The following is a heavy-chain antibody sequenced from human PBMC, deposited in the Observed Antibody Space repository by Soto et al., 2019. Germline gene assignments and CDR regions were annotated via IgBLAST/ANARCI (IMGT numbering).Heavy chain of an antibody. J-gene: IGHJ6*02. V-gene: IGHV1-2*02. CDR3: ARNMDYYYGPGSGNGHGF. CDR1: GYTFTAYY. D-gene: IGHD3-10*01. Sequence: QVQLVQSGAEVKEPGDSVRVSCEASGYTFTAYYIHWVRQAPGQGLEWMGWINTKFGDTTYAQDLLGRVSMTRDMSISTVYMELSRLTSDDTAIYYCARNMDYYYGPGSGNGHGFWGQGTTVTVFS. CDR2: INTKFGDT.